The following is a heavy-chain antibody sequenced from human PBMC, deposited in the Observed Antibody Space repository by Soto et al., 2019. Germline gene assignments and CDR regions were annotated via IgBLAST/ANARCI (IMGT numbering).Heavy chain of an antibody. J-gene: IGHJ5*02. CDR1: GGTFSSYA. CDR2: IIPIFGTA. V-gene: IGHV1-69*13. CDR3: ARGPSIVVVPAAIWNWFDP. Sequence: SVKVSCKASGGTFSSYAISWVRQAPGQGLEWMGGIIPIFGTANYAQKFQGRVTITADESTSTAYMELSSLRSEDTAVYYCARGPSIVVVPAAIWNWFDPWGQGTLVTVSS. D-gene: IGHD2-2*01.